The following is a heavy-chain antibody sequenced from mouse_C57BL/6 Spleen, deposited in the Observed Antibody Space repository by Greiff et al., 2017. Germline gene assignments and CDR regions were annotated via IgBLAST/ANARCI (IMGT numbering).Heavy chain of an antibody. Sequence: QVQLQQPGAELVKPGASVKLSCKASGYTFTSYCMHWVKQRPGQGLEWIGMINPNSGSTNYNEKFKSKATLTVDKSYSTAYMQLSSLTSEASAVYSVASGATGVAGGFDYWGQGTTLTVSS. CDR2: INPNSGST. CDR3: ASGATGVAGGFDY. CDR1: GYTFTSYC. V-gene: IGHV1-64*01. J-gene: IGHJ2*01. D-gene: IGHD1-1*01.